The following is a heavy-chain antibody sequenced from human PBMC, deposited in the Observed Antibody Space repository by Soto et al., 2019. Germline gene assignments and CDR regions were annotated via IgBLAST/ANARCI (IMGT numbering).Heavy chain of an antibody. CDR2: IIPLFGTT. J-gene: IGHJ6*02. CDR1: GDTFKNCV. CDR3: AAELGFGKLSVV. D-gene: IGHD3-10*01. Sequence: QVQVVQSGVEVRRPGSSVKVSCKASGDTFKNCVISWVRQAPGQGLEWMGGIIPLFGTTDFAQRFQGRLTITTDESTTTAYMELSRLRSEDTATYYCAAELGFGKLSVVWGXGXTXIXSS. V-gene: IGHV1-69*01.